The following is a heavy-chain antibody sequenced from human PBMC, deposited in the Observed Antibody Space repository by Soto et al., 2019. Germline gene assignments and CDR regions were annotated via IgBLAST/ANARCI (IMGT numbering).Heavy chain of an antibody. V-gene: IGHV3-23*01. D-gene: IGHD6-25*01. CDR2: ISGSGTTT. CDR1: GFTFSKYA. J-gene: IGHJ4*02. Sequence: EVQLLESGGGLVQPGGSLRLSCAAAGFTFSKYAMSWVRQAPGKGLEWVSAISGSGTTTYYADSVRGRFTISRDNSNNMLYLQMNSPSPEDTALYYCVKFFVETGGSSGWPWSLDYWGQGPLVTVSS. CDR3: VKFFVETGGSSGWPWSLDY.